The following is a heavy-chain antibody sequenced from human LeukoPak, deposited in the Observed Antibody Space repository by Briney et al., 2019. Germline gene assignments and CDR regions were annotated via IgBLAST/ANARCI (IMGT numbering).Heavy chain of an antibody. CDR3: VKESDAFDI. Sequence: GTSLSLSCAASGFILSNYVMHWVRQAPGKWLEWVAVIWHDGSEKYYGDSVKGRFSISRDNSKNTLYLQMNSLRAEDKAMYFCVKESDAFDIWGQGTMVTVSS. CDR2: IWHDGSEK. J-gene: IGHJ3*02. V-gene: IGHV3-33*06. CDR1: GFILSNYV.